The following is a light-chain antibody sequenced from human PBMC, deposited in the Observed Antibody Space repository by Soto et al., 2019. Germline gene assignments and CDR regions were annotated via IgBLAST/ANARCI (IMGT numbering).Light chain of an antibody. CDR1: QNINNW. J-gene: IGKJ1*01. Sequence: DIEMTQSPSTLSASVGDRVTISCRASQNINNWLAWYQQKPGKAPKLLIYEASNLEGGVPSRFSGSGSGTDFTLTTSSLQPDDFATYFCQQYSGPWTFGQGTKVDIK. CDR2: EAS. CDR3: QQYSGPWT. V-gene: IGKV1-5*03.